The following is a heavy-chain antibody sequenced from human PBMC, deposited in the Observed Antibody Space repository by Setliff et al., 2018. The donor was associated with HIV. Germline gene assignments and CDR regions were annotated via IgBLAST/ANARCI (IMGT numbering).Heavy chain of an antibody. CDR1: GGSLSGYY. Sequence: SETLSLTCAVYGGSLSGYYWTWIRQPPGKGLEWIGYIYYSGRTYYNPSLKSRVTISLDMSKNQFSLRLSSVTAADTAVYYCARDSGYSFGFNYFDYWGQGTLVTVSS. CDR2: IYYSGRT. CDR3: ARDSGYSFGFNYFDY. V-gene: IGHV4-34*01. J-gene: IGHJ4*02. D-gene: IGHD5-18*01.